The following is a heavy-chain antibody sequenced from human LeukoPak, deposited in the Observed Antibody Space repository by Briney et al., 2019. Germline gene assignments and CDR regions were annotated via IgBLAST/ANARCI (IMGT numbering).Heavy chain of an antibody. Sequence: GASVKVSCKASGYTFTGYYMHWVRQAPGQGLEWMGWFNPSSGGTNYAQQFQGRVTMTSDTSSSTAYMELSSLRSDDTAVYYCARDEDRDDFNAFDVWGQGTMVTVSA. CDR1: GYTFTGYY. CDR2: FNPSSGGT. D-gene: IGHD5-24*01. V-gene: IGHV1-2*02. CDR3: ARDEDRDDFNAFDV. J-gene: IGHJ3*01.